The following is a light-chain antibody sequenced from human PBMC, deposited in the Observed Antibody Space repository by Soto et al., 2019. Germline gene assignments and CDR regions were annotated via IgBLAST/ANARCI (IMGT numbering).Light chain of an antibody. J-gene: IGKJ1*01. CDR2: GAS. V-gene: IGKV3-20*01. CDR3: QQYSLSPWT. CDR1: QSLSSSY. Sequence: ENVLTQSPGTLSLSPGERATLSCRASQSLSSSYLAWYQQKPGQAPRLLIYGASSRATGIPDRFSGSGSGTDFTLTIDRLEPEDLAMYHCQQYSLSPWTFGQGTKVQIK.